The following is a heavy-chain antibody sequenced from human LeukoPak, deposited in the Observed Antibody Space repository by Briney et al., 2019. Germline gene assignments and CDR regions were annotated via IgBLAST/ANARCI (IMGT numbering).Heavy chain of an antibody. Sequence: SQTLSLTCTVSGGSINSGGYYWSWIRQLPGKGLEGIGYFYYTGSTYYNPSLKSRLTISVDTSKNQFSLRLSSVTAADTAVYYCARSIYDSSVYSFDYWGQGTLVTVSS. CDR2: FYYTGST. CDR1: GGSINSGGYY. CDR3: ARSIYDSSVYSFDY. D-gene: IGHD3-22*01. J-gene: IGHJ4*02. V-gene: IGHV4-31*03.